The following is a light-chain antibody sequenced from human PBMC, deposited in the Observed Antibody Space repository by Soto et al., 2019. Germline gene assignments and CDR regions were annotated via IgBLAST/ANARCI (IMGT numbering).Light chain of an antibody. CDR3: QQSYRTPYP. J-gene: IGKJ2*01. CDR1: QSISSW. CDR2: AAS. Sequence: DIQITQSPSTLSASVGDRVTITCRASQSISSWLAWYQQRPGKAPKLLIYAASTLQRGVSSRFSGSGSGTDLTLTIRSLQLDDFATYYCQQSYRTPYPFGQGAKVDIK. V-gene: IGKV1-39*01.